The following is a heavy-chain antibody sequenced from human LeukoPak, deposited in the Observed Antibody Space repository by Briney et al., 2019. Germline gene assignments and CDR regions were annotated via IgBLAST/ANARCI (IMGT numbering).Heavy chain of an antibody. V-gene: IGHV3-73*01. Sequence: GGSLRLSCAASGFTFSGSAMHWVHQASGKGLEWVGRIRSKANSYATAYAASVKGRFTISRDDSKNTAYLQMNSLKTEDTAVYYCTRLDPNYYDSSGEIDYWGQGTLVTVSS. CDR1: GFTFSGSA. CDR3: TRLDPNYYDSSGEIDY. CDR2: IRSKANSYAT. D-gene: IGHD3-22*01. J-gene: IGHJ4*02.